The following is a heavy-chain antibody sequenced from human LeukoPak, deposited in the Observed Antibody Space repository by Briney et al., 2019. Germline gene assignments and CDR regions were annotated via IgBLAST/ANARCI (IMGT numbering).Heavy chain of an antibody. CDR3: ARGYNRGSYYNY. CDR2: INNSGST. CDR1: GGSFSGNY. V-gene: IGHV4-34*01. J-gene: IGHJ4*02. Sequence: SETLSLTCVVYGGSFSGNYWSWICQPPGKGLEWIGEINNSGSTNYNPSLKSRLTITVDTSKNQFSLNVSSVTAADTAVYYCARGYNRGSYYNYWGQGTLVTVSS. D-gene: IGHD1-26*01.